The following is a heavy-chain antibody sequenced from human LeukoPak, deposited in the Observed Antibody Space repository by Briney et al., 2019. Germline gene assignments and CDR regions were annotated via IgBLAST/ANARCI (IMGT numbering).Heavy chain of an antibody. J-gene: IGHJ5*01. CDR3: ARVYCTGGSCFAGRFDS. CDR1: GDSISSGSYY. Sequence: SETLSLTCTVSGDSISSGSYYWSWIRQPAGKGLEWVGRIYTSGSTNYNPSLESRVTISLDTSKNQFSLKVTSVTAADTAVYYCARVYCTGGSCFAGRFDSWGQGTLVTVSS. CDR2: IYTSGST. D-gene: IGHD2-8*02. V-gene: IGHV4-61*02.